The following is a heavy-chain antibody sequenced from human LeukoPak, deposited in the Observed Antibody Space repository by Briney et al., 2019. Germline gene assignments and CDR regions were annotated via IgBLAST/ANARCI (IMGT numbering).Heavy chain of an antibody. Sequence: GSLRLSCAASGFTVSSNYMSWIRQPPGKGLEWIGYIYYSGSTNYNPSLKSRVTISVDTSKNQFSLKLSSVTAADTAVYYCARYYDSSGQFDYWGQGTLVTVSS. CDR2: IYYSGST. J-gene: IGHJ4*02. V-gene: IGHV4-59*08. CDR3: ARYYDSSGQFDY. CDR1: GFTVSSNY. D-gene: IGHD3-22*01.